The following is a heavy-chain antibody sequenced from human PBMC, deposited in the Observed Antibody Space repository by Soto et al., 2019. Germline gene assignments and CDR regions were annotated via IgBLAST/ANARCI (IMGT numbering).Heavy chain of an antibody. V-gene: IGHV1-46*01. CDR3: ARSLLQGDF. CDR1: GYIFSHYY. D-gene: IGHD2-21*01. Sequence: QVQLVQSGAEVKKPGASVKVSCKASGYIFSHYYRHWVRQAAGQGLEWMAIINPNGGSTNYAQKFQGRVTVTSDTSTSTVSMELNSLGSDDTAVYFCARSLLQGDFWGQGTLVTVSS. J-gene: IGHJ4*02. CDR2: INPNGGST.